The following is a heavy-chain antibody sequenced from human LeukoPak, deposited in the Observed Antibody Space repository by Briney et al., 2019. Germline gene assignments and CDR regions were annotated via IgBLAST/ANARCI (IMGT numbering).Heavy chain of an antibody. J-gene: IGHJ6*03. V-gene: IGHV1-69*01. Sequence: VASVKVSCKASGGTFSSYAISWVRQAPGQGLEWMGGIIPIFGTANYAQKFQGRVTITADESTSTAYMELSSLRSEDTAVYYCARVGGWGRGSRLGLYYYYYMDVWGKGTTVTVSS. CDR3: ARVGGWGRGSRLGLYYYYYMDV. D-gene: IGHD1-26*01. CDR1: GGTFSSYA. CDR2: IIPIFGTA.